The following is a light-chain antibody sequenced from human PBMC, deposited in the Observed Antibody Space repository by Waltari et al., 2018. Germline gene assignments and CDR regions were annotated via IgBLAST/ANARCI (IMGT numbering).Light chain of an antibody. CDR3: QQYNNPT. V-gene: IGKV3-15*01. J-gene: IGKJ1*01. CDR1: QSVSSN. CDR2: GAS. Sequence: EIVMTQSPATLSVSPGDRATLSCRGSQSVSSNLAWYQQKPGQAPRLLIYGASTRATGIPARFSGSGSGTEFTLTISSLQSEDFAVYYCQQYNNPTFGQGTKVEIK.